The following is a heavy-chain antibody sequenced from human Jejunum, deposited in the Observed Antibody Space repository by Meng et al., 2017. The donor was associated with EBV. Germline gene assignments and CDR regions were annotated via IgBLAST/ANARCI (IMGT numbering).Heavy chain of an antibody. D-gene: IGHD3-22*01. Sequence: QGQLEEPGPEPVKPSEPLSLTCTVSGGSVSTASYYWSWIRQSPGKGLEWIGYIYYSGNTNYNPSLKSRATITVDTSKNQFSLKLSSVTAADTAVYYCARVVDYYERSGYPDFWGQGTLVTVSS. J-gene: IGHJ4*02. V-gene: IGHV4-61*01. CDR1: GGSVSTASYY. CDR2: IYYSGNT. CDR3: ARVVDYYERSGYPDF.